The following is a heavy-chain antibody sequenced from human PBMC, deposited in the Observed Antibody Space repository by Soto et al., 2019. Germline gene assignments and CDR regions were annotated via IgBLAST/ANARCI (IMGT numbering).Heavy chain of an antibody. CDR2: FIPVLGVT. D-gene: IGHD6-13*01. CDR3: ARGAAAAGTWYNWFDP. J-gene: IGHJ5*02. V-gene: IGHV1-69*02. CDR1: GGTFNSYT. Sequence: QVQLVQSGAEVKKPGSSVKVSCRASGGTFNSYTLSWVRQAPGQGFEWLGRFIPVLGVTNYAQKFQGRDTLAADKSTSTAYMELNNLTSEDTAVYYCARGAAAAGTWYNWFDPWGQGTLVTVSS.